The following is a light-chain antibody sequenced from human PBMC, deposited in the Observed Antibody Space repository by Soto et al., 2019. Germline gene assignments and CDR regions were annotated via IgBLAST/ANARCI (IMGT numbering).Light chain of an antibody. V-gene: IGLV1-44*01. Sequence: QSVLTQPPSASGTPGQMVTFSCSGSSSNIGRSYVYWYQQLPGTAPKLLIHNNNQRPSGVPDRVSGSKSGTSASLAISGLQSGDEADYYCALWDDSVNGWVFGGGTQLTVL. CDR3: ALWDDSVNGWV. J-gene: IGLJ3*02. CDR2: NNN. CDR1: SSNIGRSY.